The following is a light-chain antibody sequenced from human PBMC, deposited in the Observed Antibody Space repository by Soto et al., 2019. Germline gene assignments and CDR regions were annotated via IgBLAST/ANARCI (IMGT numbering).Light chain of an antibody. CDR3: SSFASTHTYV. CDR2: EVN. J-gene: IGLJ1*01. Sequence: QSVLTQPASVSGSPGQSITISCTGTSSDVAFYNHVSWYQQHPGKAPKLLIYEVNNRPSGVSHRFSGSKSGNTASLTIPGLQAEDEADYYCSSFASTHTYVFGTGTKVTVL. V-gene: IGLV2-14*01. CDR1: SSDVAFYNH.